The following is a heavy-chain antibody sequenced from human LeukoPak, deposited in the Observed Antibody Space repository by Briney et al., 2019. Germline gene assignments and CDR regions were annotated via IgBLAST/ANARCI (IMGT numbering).Heavy chain of an antibody. D-gene: IGHD4-17*01. Sequence: GGSLRLSCAASGFTFDNFGMTWVRHTPGKGLECVSNINWNGGTTNYADSVKGRFTVSRDNAKNSLYLQMNSLRAEDTALYYCARVPPSDYGDYVTFDYWGQGTLVTVSS. CDR3: ARVPPSDYGDYVTFDY. V-gene: IGHV3-20*04. J-gene: IGHJ4*02. CDR1: GFTFDNFG. CDR2: INWNGGTT.